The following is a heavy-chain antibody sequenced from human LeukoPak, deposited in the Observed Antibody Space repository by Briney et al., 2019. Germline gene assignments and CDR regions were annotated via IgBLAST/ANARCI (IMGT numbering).Heavy chain of an antibody. J-gene: IGHJ4*02. CDR1: GGTFSSYA. D-gene: IGHD2-2*01. CDR2: ITPIFGTA. CDR3: ARGSAHQLPYFDY. Sequence: GSSVKVSCKASGGTFSSYAISWVRQVPGQGLEWMGRITPIFGTANYAQKFQGRVTITTDESTSTAYMELSSLRSEDTAVYYCARGSAHQLPYFDYWGQGTLVTVSS. V-gene: IGHV1-69*05.